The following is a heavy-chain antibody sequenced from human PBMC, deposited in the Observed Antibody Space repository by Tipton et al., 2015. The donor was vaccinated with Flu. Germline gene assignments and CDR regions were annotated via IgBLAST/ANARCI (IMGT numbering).Heavy chain of an antibody. V-gene: IGHV1-18*04. CDR1: GYTFTGYY. Sequence: QVQLVQSGAEVKKPGASVKVSCKASGYTFTGYYMHWVRQAPGQGLEWMGWINAYNGNTNYAQKLQGRVTMTTDTSTSTAYMELRSLRSDDTAVYYGGRGGGGTGTKNYYYYYGMDVWGQGTTVTVSS. CDR3: GRGGGGTGTKNYYYYYGMDV. D-gene: IGHD1-7*01. CDR2: INAYNGNT. J-gene: IGHJ6*02.